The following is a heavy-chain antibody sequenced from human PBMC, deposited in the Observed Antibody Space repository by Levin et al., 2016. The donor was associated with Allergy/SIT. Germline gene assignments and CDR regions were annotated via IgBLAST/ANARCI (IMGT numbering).Heavy chain of an antibody. Sequence: ASVKVSCKASGASGYTFTSYYMHWVRQAPGQGLEWMGWITPYNDYNDYTHYAQKFQGRVTMTTDTSTGTVYMELSSLRSDDTAVYYCARRSGWSFDYWGQGTPVTVSS. CDR2: ITPYNDYNDYT. J-gene: IGHJ4*02. CDR1: GASGYTFTSYY. V-gene: IGHV1-18*04. CDR3: ARRSGWSFDY.